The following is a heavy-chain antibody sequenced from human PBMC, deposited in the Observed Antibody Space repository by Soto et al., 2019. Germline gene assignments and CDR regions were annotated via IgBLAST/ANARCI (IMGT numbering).Heavy chain of an antibody. D-gene: IGHD3-3*01. Sequence: SETLSLTCTVSGGSISSYYWSWIRQPPGKGLEWIGYIYYSGSTNYNPSLKSRVTISVDTSKNQFSLKLSSVTAADTAVYYCARHVGYYDFWSGYYFDYWGQGTLVTVSS. CDR3: ARHVGYYDFWSGYYFDY. CDR1: GGSISSYY. V-gene: IGHV4-59*08. CDR2: IYYSGST. J-gene: IGHJ4*02.